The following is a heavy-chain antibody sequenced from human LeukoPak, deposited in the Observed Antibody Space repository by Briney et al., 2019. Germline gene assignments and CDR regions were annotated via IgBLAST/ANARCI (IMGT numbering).Heavy chain of an antibody. CDR1: GYTFTGYY. CDR2: INPNSGDT. CDR3: ARDSGYCSSTGCYYFDY. Sequence: GASAKVSCKASGYTFTGYYMHWVRQAPGQGLEWMGWINPNSGDTNYAQRFQGRVTMTRDTSISTAYMDLGRLRSDDTAVYYCARDSGYCSSTGCYYFDYWGQGTLVTVSS. J-gene: IGHJ4*02. V-gene: IGHV1-2*02. D-gene: IGHD2-2*01.